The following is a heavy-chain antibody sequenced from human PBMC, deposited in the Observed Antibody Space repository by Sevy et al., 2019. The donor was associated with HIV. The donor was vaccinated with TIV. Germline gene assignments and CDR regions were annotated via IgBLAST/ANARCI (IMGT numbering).Heavy chain of an antibody. CDR1: GFTFDDYA. CDR3: AKGYSSSWYGGDAFDI. V-gene: IGHV3-9*01. J-gene: IGHJ3*02. CDR2: ISWNRGSI. Sequence: GGSLRLSCAASGFTFDDYAMHWVRQAPGKGLEWVSGISWNRGSIGYADSVKGRFTISRDNAKNSLYLQMNSLRAEDTALYYCAKGYSSSWYGGDAFDIWGQGTMVTVSS. D-gene: IGHD6-13*01.